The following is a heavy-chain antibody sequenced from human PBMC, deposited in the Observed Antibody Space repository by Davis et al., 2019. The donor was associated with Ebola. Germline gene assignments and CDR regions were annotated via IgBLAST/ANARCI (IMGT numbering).Heavy chain of an antibody. V-gene: IGHV3-23*01. D-gene: IGHD3-9*01. CDR2: ITGTGDST. CDR1: GFIFSTYA. CDR3: AAHYDILTGYYYYYGMDV. Sequence: GESLKISCTASGFIFSTYAMSWVRQAPGKGLEWVSFITGTGDSTYYTDSVKGRFTISRDNSKNTLYLQMNSLRAEDTAVYYCAAHYDILTGYYYYYGMDVWGQGTTVTVSS. J-gene: IGHJ6*02.